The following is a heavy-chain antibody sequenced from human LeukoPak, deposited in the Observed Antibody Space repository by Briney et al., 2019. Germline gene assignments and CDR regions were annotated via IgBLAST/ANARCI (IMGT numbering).Heavy chain of an antibody. CDR1: GFTFSSYA. CDR3: AKARKVRYYYDSSGYYGY. Sequence: GGSLRLSCAASGFTFSSYAMSWVRQAPGKGLEWVSAISGSGGSTYYADSVKGRFTISRDNSENTLYLQMNSLRAEDTAVYYCAKARKVRYYYDSSGYYGYWGQGTLVTVSS. D-gene: IGHD3-22*01. J-gene: IGHJ4*02. V-gene: IGHV3-23*01. CDR2: ISGSGGST.